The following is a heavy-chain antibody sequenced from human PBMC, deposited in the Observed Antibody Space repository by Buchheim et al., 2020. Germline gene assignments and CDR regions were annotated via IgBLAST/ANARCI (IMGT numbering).Heavy chain of an antibody. V-gene: IGHV3-15*02. CDR2: IKSKSDGGTT. CDR1: GFTFTSAW. Sequence: EVQLVDSGGALVKPGGSLRLSCVASGFTFTSAWMPWVRQAPGEGLAWVGRIKSKSDGGTTDYAAPVNGRFIISRDDSKDTLYLQMNSLMTEDTGVYYCTRGSIAYGTLDNWGQGTL. D-gene: IGHD4-17*01. J-gene: IGHJ4*02. CDR3: TRGSIAYGTLDN.